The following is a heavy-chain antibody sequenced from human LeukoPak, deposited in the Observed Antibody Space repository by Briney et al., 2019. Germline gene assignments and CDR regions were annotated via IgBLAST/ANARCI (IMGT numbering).Heavy chain of an antibody. V-gene: IGHV4-34*01. J-gene: IGHJ4*02. CDR2: INHSGST. Sequence: PSETLSLTCAVYGGSFSGYYWSWIRQPPGKGLEWIGEINHSGSTNYNPSLKSRVTISVDTSKNQFSLKLSSVAAADTAVYYCARVGADGSGFLFDYWGQGTLVTVSS. CDR1: GGSFSGYY. CDR3: ARVGADGSGFLFDY. D-gene: IGHD3-10*01.